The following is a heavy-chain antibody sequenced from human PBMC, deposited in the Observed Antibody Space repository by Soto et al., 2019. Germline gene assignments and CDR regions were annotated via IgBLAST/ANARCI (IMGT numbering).Heavy chain of an antibody. CDR2: INPNSGDT. J-gene: IGHJ5*02. D-gene: IGHD3-9*01. CDR1: GYTFTGYY. V-gene: IGHV1-2*04. Sequence: GASVKVSCKASGYTFTGYYVHWVRQAPGQGLEWMGWINPNSGDTNYAQKFQGWVTMTRDTSINTAYVELSRLRSDDTAVYYCARGGDVELNYDPLTDPFDPAEIPGNWFDPWGQGTLVTVSS. CDR3: ARGGDVELNYDPLTDPFDPAEIPGNWFDP.